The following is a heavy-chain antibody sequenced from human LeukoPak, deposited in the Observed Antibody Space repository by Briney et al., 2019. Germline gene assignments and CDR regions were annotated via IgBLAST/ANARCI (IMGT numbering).Heavy chain of an antibody. D-gene: IGHD3-10*01. Sequence: GGSLRLSCVASGFTFSTYWMHWVRQAPGKGLEWVGRIRSKSDHGTTDYAAPVKGRVTISRDDSKNTLYLQMNSLKTEDTAVYYCTTRELRYYGSGTYPVAFDIWGQGTMVTVSS. CDR3: TTRELRYYGSGTYPVAFDI. V-gene: IGHV3-15*01. J-gene: IGHJ3*02. CDR1: GFTFSTYW. CDR2: IRSKSDHGTT.